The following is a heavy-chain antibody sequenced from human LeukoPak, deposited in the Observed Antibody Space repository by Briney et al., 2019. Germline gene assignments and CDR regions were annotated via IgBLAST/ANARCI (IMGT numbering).Heavy chain of an antibody. CDR1: GFTFDDYG. CDR2: INWNGGST. CDR3: TKSGTTFDY. J-gene: IGHJ4*02. V-gene: IGHV3-20*04. Sequence: GGSLRLSCAASGFTFDDYGMSWVRQAPGKGLEWVSGINWNGGSTGYADSVKGRFTISRDNAKNSLYLQMNNLRAADTAMYYCTKSGTTFDYWGLGTLVTVSS. D-gene: IGHD1-14*01.